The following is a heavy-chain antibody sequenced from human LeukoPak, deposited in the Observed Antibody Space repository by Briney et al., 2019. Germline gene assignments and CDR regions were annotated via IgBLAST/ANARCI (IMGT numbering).Heavy chain of an antibody. CDR2: IYTSGST. CDR1: GGSISSGSYY. Sequence: PSQTLSLTCTVSGGSISSGSYYWSWIRQPAGKGLEWIGRIYTSGSTNYNPSLKSRVTISVDTSKNQFSLKLSSVTAADTAVYYCARVESGSYSYYYYYTDVWGKGTTVTVSS. V-gene: IGHV4-61*02. D-gene: IGHD1-26*01. CDR3: ARVESGSYSYYYYYTDV. J-gene: IGHJ6*03.